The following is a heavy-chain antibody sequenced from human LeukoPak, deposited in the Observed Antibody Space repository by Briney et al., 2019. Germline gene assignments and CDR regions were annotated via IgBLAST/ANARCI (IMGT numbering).Heavy chain of an antibody. D-gene: IGHD2-2*01. CDR2: IYYSGST. CDR1: GGSISSYY. J-gene: IGHJ5*02. V-gene: IGHV4-59*01. CDR3: AREGGYCSSTSCRNWFDP. Sequence: SETLSLTCAVSGGSISSYYWSWIRRPPGKGLEWIGYIYYSGSTNYNPSLKSRVTISVDTSKSQFSLKLSSVTAADTAVYYCAREGGYCSSTSCRNWFDPWGQGTLVTVSS.